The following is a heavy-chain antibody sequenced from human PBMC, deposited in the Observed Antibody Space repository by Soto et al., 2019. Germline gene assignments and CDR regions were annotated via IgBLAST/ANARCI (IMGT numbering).Heavy chain of an antibody. CDR1: GFTFSSYT. D-gene: IGHD3-16*01. Sequence: EVQLVESGGGLVKPGGSLRLSCAASGFTFSSYTMNWVRQAPGKGLEWVSSITSSGSYIYYADSVKGRFTISRDNAKNSLFLIISGLTAEDAGVYYCARDWGFRGYWGQGTLVTVSS. J-gene: IGHJ4*02. V-gene: IGHV3-21*02. CDR3: ARDWGFRGY. CDR2: ITSSGSYI.